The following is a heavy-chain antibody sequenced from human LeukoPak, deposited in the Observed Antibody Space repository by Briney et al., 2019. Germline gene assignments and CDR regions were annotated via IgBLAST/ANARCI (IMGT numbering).Heavy chain of an antibody. V-gene: IGHV1-46*01. CDR1: GYTFTSYY. J-gene: IGHJ3*02. CDR2: INPSGGST. CDR3: ATEMGATKGVGGFDI. Sequence: ASVKVSCKASGYTFTSYYMHWVRQAPGQGLEWMGIINPSGGSTSYAQRFQGRVTMTRDTSTSTVYMELSSLRSEDTAVYYCATEMGATKGVGGFDIWGQGTMVTVSS. D-gene: IGHD1-26*01.